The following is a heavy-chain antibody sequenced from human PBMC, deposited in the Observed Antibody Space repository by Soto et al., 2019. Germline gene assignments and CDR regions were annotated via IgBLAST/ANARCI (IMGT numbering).Heavy chain of an antibody. CDR2: IRSKAYGGTT. J-gene: IGHJ4*02. V-gene: IGHV3-49*03. D-gene: IGHD6-13*01. CDR3: TRDSDSSSWPSFFDY. Sequence: GGSLRLSCTASGFTFGDYAMSWFRQAPGKGLEWVGFIRSKAYGGTTEYAASVKGRFTISRDDSKSIAYLQMNNLKTEDTAVYYCTRDSDSSSWPSFFDYWGQGTLVTVSS. CDR1: GFTFGDYA.